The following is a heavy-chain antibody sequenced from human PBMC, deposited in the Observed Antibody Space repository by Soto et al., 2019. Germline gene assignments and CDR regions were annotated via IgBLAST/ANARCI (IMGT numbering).Heavy chain of an antibody. CDR3: ARGRVIRGVITSNFGL. CDR1: GGTFNSYG. Sequence: QAHLAQSGAEVKKPGSSVTVSCKASGGTFNSYGISWVRQAPGQGLDWMGVIIPLYGTVNYAQKFQGRVSITADKSTSKGYMDLNRLRSDETAVSYCARGRVIRGVITSNFGLWGKGTQVTVSS. CDR2: IIPLYGTV. J-gene: IGHJ4*02. V-gene: IGHV1-69*06. D-gene: IGHD3-10*01.